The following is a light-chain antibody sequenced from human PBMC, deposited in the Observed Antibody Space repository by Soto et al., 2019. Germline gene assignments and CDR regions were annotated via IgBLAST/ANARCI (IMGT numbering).Light chain of an antibody. V-gene: IGKV1-39*01. J-gene: IGKJ2*01. Sequence: DIRLTQSPSSLSASVGDRVTITCRASQSISSYLNWYQQKPGKAPKLLIYAASSLQSAVPTRFSGSGSGTDFTLTSSSLQPEDFATYYCHQSYSTLPYTFGQGTKLEIK. CDR1: QSISSY. CDR2: AAS. CDR3: HQSYSTLPYT.